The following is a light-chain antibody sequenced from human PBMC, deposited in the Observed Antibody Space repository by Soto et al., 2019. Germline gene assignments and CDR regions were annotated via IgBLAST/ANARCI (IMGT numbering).Light chain of an antibody. Sequence: IQMTQSPSVMCTSVGDSVNRTSRASQSITNYLNWYQHKPGQAPNLLIYAASTLQAGGPSRFRGSGSGTDFTLTISSLQPEEFATYFCQQSNSSPPTVGGGTKVDI. J-gene: IGKJ4*02. V-gene: IGKV1-39*01. CDR3: QQSNSSPPT. CDR2: AAS. CDR1: QSITNY.